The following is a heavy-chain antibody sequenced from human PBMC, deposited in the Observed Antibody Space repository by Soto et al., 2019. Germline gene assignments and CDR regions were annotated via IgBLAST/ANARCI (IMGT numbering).Heavy chain of an antibody. V-gene: IGHV3-30-3*01. CDR2: ISYDGSNK. J-gene: IGHJ6*02. CDR3: AREWVTSRQDPHGLDV. Sequence: QVQLMESGGGVVQPGRSLRLSCAASGFTFSSYAMHWVRQAPGKGLEWVAVISYDGSNKYYADSVKGRFTISRDNSKNTLYLQMNSLRTEDTAVYYCAREWVTSRQDPHGLDVWGQGTTVTVS. CDR1: GFTFSSYA. D-gene: IGHD4-4*01.